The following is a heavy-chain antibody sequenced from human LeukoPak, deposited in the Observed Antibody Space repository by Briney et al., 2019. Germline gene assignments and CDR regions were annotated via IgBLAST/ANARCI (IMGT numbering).Heavy chain of an antibody. CDR2: ICYSGST. D-gene: IGHD2-15*01. Sequence: SETLSLTCTVSGYSISSGYYWGWIRQPPGKGLEWIGYICYSGSTNYNPSLKSRVRTSVDTSKKQFSLKLSSVTAADTAVYYCARAPRGVVVKSDAFDIWGQGTMVTVSS. CDR3: ARAPRGVVVKSDAFDI. V-gene: IGHV4-61*01. J-gene: IGHJ3*02. CDR1: GYSISSGYY.